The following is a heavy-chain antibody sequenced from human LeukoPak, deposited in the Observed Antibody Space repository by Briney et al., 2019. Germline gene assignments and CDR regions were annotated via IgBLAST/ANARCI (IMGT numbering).Heavy chain of an antibody. V-gene: IGHV3-23*01. CDR1: GFTFTSYA. Sequence: PGGSLRLSCAASGFTFTSYAMSWVRQAPGKGLEWVSAISGSGGSTYYADSVKGRFTISRDNSKNTLYLQMNSLRAEDTAVYYCAKDLGGVAAAGTYYFDYWGQGTLVTVSS. D-gene: IGHD6-13*01. CDR3: AKDLGGVAAAGTYYFDY. J-gene: IGHJ4*02. CDR2: ISGSGGST.